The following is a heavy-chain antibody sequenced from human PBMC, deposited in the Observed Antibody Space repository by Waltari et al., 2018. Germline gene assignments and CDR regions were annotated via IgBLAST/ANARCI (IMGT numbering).Heavy chain of an antibody. CDR3: TRQDDEALDF. CDR1: GFTFSNAW. CDR2: IKSKTDGGTT. J-gene: IGHJ3*01. V-gene: IGHV3-15*01. Sequence: EVQLVESGGGLVKPGGSLRLSCAASGFTFSNAWMSWVRQAPGKGLEWVGRIKSKTDGGTTDYAAPVKVRFTISRDNLRKSLYLQMNSLTAEDTDMYYCTRQDDEALDFWGQGTMVTVSS.